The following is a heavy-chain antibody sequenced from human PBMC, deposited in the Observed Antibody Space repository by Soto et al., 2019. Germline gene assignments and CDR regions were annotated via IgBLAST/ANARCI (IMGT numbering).Heavy chain of an antibody. D-gene: IGHD2-8*01. CDR1: GFTFRNYE. CDR3: ATAPGGVFYYAMGV. V-gene: IGHV3-48*03. J-gene: IGHJ6*02. CDR2: ISDDGTSM. Sequence: EMQVAESGGGLVQPGGSLRLSCAASGFTFRNYEMNWVRQAPGKGLEWLSYISDDGTSMQYADSVKGRFTISRDNTKASLYLQMSSLRGDDTAVYYCATAPGGVFYYAMGVWGQGVTVTVSS.